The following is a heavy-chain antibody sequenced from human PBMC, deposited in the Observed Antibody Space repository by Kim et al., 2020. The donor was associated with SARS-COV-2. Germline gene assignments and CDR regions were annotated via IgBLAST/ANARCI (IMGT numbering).Heavy chain of an antibody. Sequence: NPSLKSRVTISVDTSKNQFSLRLSSVTAADTAVYYCATHVRMTKNGMDVWGQGTTVTVSS. V-gene: IGHV4-39*01. CDR3: ATHVRMTKNGMDV. D-gene: IGHD4-17*01. J-gene: IGHJ6*02.